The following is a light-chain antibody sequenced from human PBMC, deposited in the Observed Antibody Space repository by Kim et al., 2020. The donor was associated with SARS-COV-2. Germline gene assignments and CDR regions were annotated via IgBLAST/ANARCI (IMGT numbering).Light chain of an antibody. CDR2: KAS. V-gene: IGKV1-5*03. Sequence: DIQMTQSPSTLSASVGDRVTITCRASQSISSWLAWYQQKPGKAPKLLIYKASSLESGVPSRFSGSGSGTEFTLTISSLQPDDFATYYCQQYNSYPLAIGGGTKVDI. CDR3: QQYNSYPLA. J-gene: IGKJ4*01. CDR1: QSISSW.